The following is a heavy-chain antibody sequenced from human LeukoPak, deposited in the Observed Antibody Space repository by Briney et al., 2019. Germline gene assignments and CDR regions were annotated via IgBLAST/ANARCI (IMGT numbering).Heavy chain of an antibody. CDR3: AKNFVHFWSAFDY. Sequence: GGSLRLSCTASRFTFSSFAMSWARQAPGKGLEWVSTISASDGSTYYADSVKGRFTISRDNSRNTLYLQMNSLKAEDTAIYYCAKNFVHFWSAFDYWGQGALVTVSS. V-gene: IGHV3-23*01. CDR2: ISASDGST. CDR1: RFTFSSFA. J-gene: IGHJ4*02. D-gene: IGHD3-3*02.